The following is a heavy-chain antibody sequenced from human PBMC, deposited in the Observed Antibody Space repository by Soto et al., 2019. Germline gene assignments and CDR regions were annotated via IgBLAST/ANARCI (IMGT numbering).Heavy chain of an antibody. Sequence: SETLSLTCTVSGGSISDYYWSWIRQPPGKGLEWIGYMYDSGSTRYNPSLNSRVTISVDTSKNQFSLNLRSVTAADTAVYYCARNMAYWGQGNLVTVSS. CDR2: MYDSGST. J-gene: IGHJ4*02. CDR1: GGSISDYY. D-gene: IGHD3-10*01. V-gene: IGHV4-4*09. CDR3: ARNMAY.